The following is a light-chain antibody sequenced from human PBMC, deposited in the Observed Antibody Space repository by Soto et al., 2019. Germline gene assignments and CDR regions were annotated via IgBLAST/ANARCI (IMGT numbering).Light chain of an antibody. Sequence: PGERATLTCRASQSVTNYIAWYHQRPGQPPGLLIYDASNRATGVPARFSGSGSGTDFTLTISRLEPEDFAVYYCQQFSSYPLTFGGGTKVDIK. CDR3: QQFSSYPLT. CDR1: QSVTNY. J-gene: IGKJ4*01. CDR2: DAS. V-gene: IGKV3-11*01.